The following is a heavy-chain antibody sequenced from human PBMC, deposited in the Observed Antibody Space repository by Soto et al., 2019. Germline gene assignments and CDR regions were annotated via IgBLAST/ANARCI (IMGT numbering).Heavy chain of an antibody. CDR3: ARENTRLHYAMDV. Sequence: GSLRLSCAASGFTFSSYSMNWVRQAPGKGPEWVSYISSGSGTIYYADSVKGRFTISRHNAKNSLYLQMNSLSTEDTAVYYCARENTRLHYAMDVWGQGTTVTVSS. CDR1: GFTFSSYS. CDR2: ISSGSGTI. D-gene: IGHD6-25*01. J-gene: IGHJ6*02. V-gene: IGHV3-48*01.